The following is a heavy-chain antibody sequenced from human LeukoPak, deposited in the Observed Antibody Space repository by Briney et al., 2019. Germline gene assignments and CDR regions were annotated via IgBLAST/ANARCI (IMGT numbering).Heavy chain of an antibody. CDR2: IYYSGST. V-gene: IGHV4-39*07. CDR1: GGSISSSSYY. J-gene: IGHJ4*02. D-gene: IGHD2-15*01. Sequence: SETLSLTCTVSGGSISSSSYYWGWIRQPPGEGLEWIGSIYYSGSTYYNPSLKSRVTISVDTSKNQFSPKLSSVTAADTAVYYCARSVVVAAPCDYWGQGTLVTVSS. CDR3: ARSVVVAAPCDY.